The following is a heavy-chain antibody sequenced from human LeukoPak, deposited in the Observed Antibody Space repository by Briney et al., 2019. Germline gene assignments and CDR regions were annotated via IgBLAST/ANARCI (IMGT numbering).Heavy chain of an antibody. Sequence: SETLSLTCGVSGASVSSRFWSWIRQTPGMGLEWIGYISNRGSTDYNPSLKSRVTISVDAAKNEVPLNVRSVSAADTAVYYCAKGVSGTYYAFDVWGQGRTV. CDR2: ISNRGST. V-gene: IGHV4-59*02. CDR1: GASVSSRF. J-gene: IGHJ3*01. CDR3: AKGVSGTYYAFDV. D-gene: IGHD1-26*01.